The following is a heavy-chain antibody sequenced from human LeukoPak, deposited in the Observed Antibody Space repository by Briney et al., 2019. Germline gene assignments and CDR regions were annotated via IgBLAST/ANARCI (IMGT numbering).Heavy chain of an antibody. CDR1: GYSFTNYG. CDR2: ISAYNGNT. D-gene: IGHD6-13*01. V-gene: IGHV1-18*01. CDR3: ARDGGAAAGQERRYYYYYYMDV. J-gene: IGHJ6*03. Sequence: GASVKVSCTASGYSFTNYGISWVRQAPGQGLEWMGWISAYNGNTNYAQKFQGRVTMTRDMSTSTVYMELSSLRSEDTAVYYCARDGGAAAGQERRYYYYYYMDVWGKGTTVTVSS.